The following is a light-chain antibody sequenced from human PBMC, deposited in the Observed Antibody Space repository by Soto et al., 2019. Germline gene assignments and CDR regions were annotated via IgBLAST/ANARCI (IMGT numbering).Light chain of an antibody. CDR1: SNDVGHASF. J-gene: IGLJ1*01. CDR3: NAQADNGKHV. Sequence: QSALTQPPSASGSPGQSVTISCTGNSNDVGHASFISWYQQHPGTGPQLIIYEVSKRHSGVPDRFSGSKSGNTASLSVSGLQDEDEADYFCNAQADNGKHVFGTGTKLTVL. CDR2: EVS. V-gene: IGLV2-8*01.